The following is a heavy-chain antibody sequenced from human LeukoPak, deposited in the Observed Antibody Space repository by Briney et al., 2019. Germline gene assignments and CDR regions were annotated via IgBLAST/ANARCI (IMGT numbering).Heavy chain of an antibody. CDR2: ISSISSYI. Sequence: GGSLRLSCAASGFTFRSYSMNWVRQAPGKGREGVSSISSISSYIYYADSGKGRFTISRDNAKNSLYLQMNSLRAEDTAVYYCASYGSGSNRGDAFDIWGQGTMVTVSS. V-gene: IGHV3-21*01. CDR1: GFTFRSYS. CDR3: ASYGSGSNRGDAFDI. J-gene: IGHJ3*02. D-gene: IGHD3-10*01.